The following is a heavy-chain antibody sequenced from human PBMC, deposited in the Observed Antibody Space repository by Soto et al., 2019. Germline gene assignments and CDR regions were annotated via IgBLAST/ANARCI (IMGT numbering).Heavy chain of an antibody. Sequence: QVQLQESGPGLVKPSETLSLTCTVSGGSVSSGSYYWSWIRQPPGKGLEWIGYIYYSGSTNYNPSPKSRVTTSVDPSKNQFTLKLSSVTAADTAVYYCAREGYGDNGYWVDPWGQGTLVTVSS. J-gene: IGHJ5*02. D-gene: IGHD4-17*01. CDR3: AREGYGDNGYWVDP. CDR1: GGSVSSGSYY. CDR2: IYYSGST. V-gene: IGHV4-61*01.